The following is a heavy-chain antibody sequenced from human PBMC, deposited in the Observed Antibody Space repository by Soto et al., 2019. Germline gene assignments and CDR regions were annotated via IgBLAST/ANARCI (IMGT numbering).Heavy chain of an antibody. CDR1: GGSISSGGYY. CDR3: ARSYYDSSGSPPGSFDY. J-gene: IGHJ4*02. Sequence: QVQLQESGPGLVKPSQTLSLTCTVSGGSISSGGYYWSWIRQHPGKGLEWIGYIYYGGSTYYNPSLKSRVTISVDTSKNQFSLKLSSVTAADTAVYYCARSYYDSSGSPPGSFDYWGQGTLVTVSS. V-gene: IGHV4-31*03. CDR2: IYYGGST. D-gene: IGHD3-22*01.